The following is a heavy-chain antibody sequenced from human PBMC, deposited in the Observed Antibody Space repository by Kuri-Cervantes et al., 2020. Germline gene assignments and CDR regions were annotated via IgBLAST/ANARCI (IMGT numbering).Heavy chain of an antibody. V-gene: IGHV1-2*04. D-gene: IGHD3-10*01. CDR3: ARSNRITMVRGVNLNWFDP. CDR1: GYTFTGYY. Sequence: ASVKVSCKASGYTFTGYYMHWVRQAPGQGLEWMGWINHNSGGTNYAQKFQGWVTMTRDTSISTAYMELSSLRSEDTAVYYCARSNRITMVRGVNLNWFDPWGQGTLVTVSS. CDR2: INHNSGGT. J-gene: IGHJ5*02.